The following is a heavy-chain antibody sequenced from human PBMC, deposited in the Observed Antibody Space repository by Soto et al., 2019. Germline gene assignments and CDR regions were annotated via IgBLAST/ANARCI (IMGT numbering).Heavy chain of an antibody. CDR1: GFTFSSYA. Sequence: LRLSCAASGFTFSSYAMTWVRQAPGKGLEWVSTISGSGGRTYYADSVKGRFTISRDNSKNTLYLQLNSLRTEDTAIYYCAQAPSIAEHGIDYWGQGTLVTVSS. D-gene: IGHD6-6*01. CDR2: ISGSGGRT. CDR3: AQAPSIAEHGIDY. J-gene: IGHJ4*02. V-gene: IGHV3-23*01.